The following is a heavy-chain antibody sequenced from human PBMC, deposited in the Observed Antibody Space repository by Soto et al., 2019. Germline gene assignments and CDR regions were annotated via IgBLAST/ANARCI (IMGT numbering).Heavy chain of an antibody. D-gene: IGHD2-15*01. J-gene: IGHJ4*02. CDR3: AKDRGNYCSGGSCYSGSSDY. CDR2: ISYDVSNK. Sequence: GESLKISCAASGFTFSSYGMHWVRQAPGKGLEWVAVISYDVSNKYYAVSVKGRFTISRDNSKNTLYLQMNSLRAEDTAVYYCAKDRGNYCSGGSCYSGSSDYWGQGTLVTVSS. V-gene: IGHV3-30*18. CDR1: GFTFSSYG.